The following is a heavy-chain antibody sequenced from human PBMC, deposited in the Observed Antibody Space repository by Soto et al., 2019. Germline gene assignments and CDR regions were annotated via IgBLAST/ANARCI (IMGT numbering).Heavy chain of an antibody. CDR3: ASQFCSGGACFNWFDP. CDR2: IFDSGIT. D-gene: IGHD2-21*02. CDR1: GDSISSYY. Sequence: SETLSLTCTVSGDSISSYYWSWIRQPPGKGLEWIGYIFDSGITHYNPSLKSRVAMSVDTSKNQFSLNLTSVTAADTAVYFCASQFCSGGACFNWFDPWGHGTLVTVSS. J-gene: IGHJ5*02. V-gene: IGHV4-59*08.